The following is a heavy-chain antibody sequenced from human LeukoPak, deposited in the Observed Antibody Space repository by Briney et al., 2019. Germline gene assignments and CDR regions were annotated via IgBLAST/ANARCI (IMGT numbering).Heavy chain of an antibody. V-gene: IGHV3-49*04. J-gene: IGHJ4*02. Sequence: PGRSLRLSCVASEFTFGDYAMSWVRPAPGKGLDWVGFIRSKVHGGTTDYAASVKDRFTISRDDYKSIAYLQMNSLKTEDTAVYYCTRGTGGNYWGQGTLVTVSS. CDR2: IRSKVHGGTT. CDR3: TRGTGGNY. CDR1: EFTFGDYA. D-gene: IGHD1-14*01.